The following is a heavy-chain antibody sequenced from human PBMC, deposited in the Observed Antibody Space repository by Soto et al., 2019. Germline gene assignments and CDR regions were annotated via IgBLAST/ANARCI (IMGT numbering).Heavy chain of an antibody. CDR2: ISYDGRLQ. CDR1: GFAFSRYG. Sequence: QAQLVESGGGVVQPGRSLRLSCAASGFAFSRYGMHWVRQAPGTGLEWVAVISYDGRLQHYAEAVKGRFTISRDNSNNMVLLQMSSLRAEDTAVYYCVSDRGYGHASVPYSWGQGTLVSVSS. CDR3: VSDRGYGHASVPYS. D-gene: IGHD5-18*01. V-gene: IGHV3-30*03. J-gene: IGHJ4*02.